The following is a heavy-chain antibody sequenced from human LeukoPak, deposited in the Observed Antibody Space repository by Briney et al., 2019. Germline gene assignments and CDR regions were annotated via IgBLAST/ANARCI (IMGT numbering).Heavy chain of an antibody. V-gene: IGHV3-48*04. Sequence: GGSLRLSCAASGFTFSDYSMNWVRQAPGKGLEWVSYISRSSSTIYYADSVKGRFTISRDNAKNTVYLQMNTLRADDTGCYYCARHYYGSGSPTGGAFDVWGQGTMVTVSS. D-gene: IGHD3-10*01. J-gene: IGHJ3*01. CDR3: ARHYYGSGSPTGGAFDV. CDR1: GFTFSDYS. CDR2: ISRSSSTI.